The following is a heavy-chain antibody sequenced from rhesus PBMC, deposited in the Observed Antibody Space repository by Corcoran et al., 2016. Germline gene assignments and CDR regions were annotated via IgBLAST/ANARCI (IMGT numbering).Heavy chain of an antibody. J-gene: IGHJ4*01. CDR3: ARGRGWYYFDY. CDR1: GYSISSGYY. Sequence: QVQLQESGPGLVKPSETLSLTCAVSGYSISSGYYWGWIRQPPGKGLEWIWHNNIGVSNTPNPSLKSRVTISTDTSKNQFSLKLSSVTAADTAVYYCARGRGWYYFDYWGQGVLVTVSS. D-gene: IGHD6-31*01. CDR2: NNIGVSN. V-gene: IGHV4S14*01.